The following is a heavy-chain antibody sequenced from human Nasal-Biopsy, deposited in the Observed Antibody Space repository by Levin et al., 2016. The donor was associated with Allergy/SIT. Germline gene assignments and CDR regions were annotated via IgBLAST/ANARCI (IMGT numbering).Heavy chain of an antibody. Sequence: SETLSLTCDVSGDAISIGTYSWTWVRQPPGKGLEWIGYMYRSALYNPSLKSRVAVSVDRSKNQLSLRLTSVTAADTAVYYCARSLFQRPYFFDSWGRGTLVTVSS. CDR1: GDAISIGTYS. V-gene: IGHV4-30-2*01. D-gene: IGHD2-15*01. CDR2: MYRSA. J-gene: IGHJ4*02. CDR3: ARSLFQRPYFFDS.